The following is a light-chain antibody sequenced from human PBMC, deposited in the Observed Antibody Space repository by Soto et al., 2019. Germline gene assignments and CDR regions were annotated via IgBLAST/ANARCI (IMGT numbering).Light chain of an antibody. CDR1: NSDVGGYSY. V-gene: IGLV2-14*01. Sequence: QSALTQPASVSGSPGHSITISCTGTNSDVGGYSYVSWFQQHPGKAPKLIIYEVSSRPSGVSNRFSGSKSGNTASLTISGLQAEDEAQYYCSSYSSANTVIFGGGTKLTVL. CDR2: EVS. J-gene: IGLJ2*01. CDR3: SSYSSANTVI.